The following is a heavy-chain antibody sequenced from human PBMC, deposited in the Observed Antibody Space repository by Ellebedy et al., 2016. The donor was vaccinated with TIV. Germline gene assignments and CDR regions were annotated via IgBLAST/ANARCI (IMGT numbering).Heavy chain of an antibody. CDR2: ISYDGSNK. V-gene: IGHV3-30-3*01. D-gene: IGHD2-15*01. J-gene: IGHJ4*02. CDR3: AREELGYCSGGSCYPLTNPPDY. Sequence: GESLKISCAASGFTFSSYAMHWVRQAPGKGLEWVAVISYDGSNKCYADSVKGRFTISRDNSKNTLYLQMNSLRAEDTAVYYCAREELGYCSGGSCYPLTNPPDYWGQGTLVTVSS. CDR1: GFTFSSYA.